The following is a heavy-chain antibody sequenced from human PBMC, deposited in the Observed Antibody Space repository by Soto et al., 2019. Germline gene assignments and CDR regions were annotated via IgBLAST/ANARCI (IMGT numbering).Heavy chain of an antibody. CDR3: SRDGGKPSGGIDY. Sequence: QVQLVQSGAEVKKPGSSVKVSCKASGGTFSSYSINWVRQAPGQGLEWMGEIIPIFGTANYAQKFQGRVTITADESTSPAYMELSNLRSEDTAVYYLSRDGGKPSGGIDYWGQGTLVTVSS. D-gene: IGHD1-26*01. J-gene: IGHJ4*02. V-gene: IGHV1-69*01. CDR2: IIPIFGTA. CDR1: GGTFSSYS.